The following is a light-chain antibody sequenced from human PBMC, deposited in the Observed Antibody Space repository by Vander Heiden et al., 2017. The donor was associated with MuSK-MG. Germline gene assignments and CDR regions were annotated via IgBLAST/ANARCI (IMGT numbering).Light chain of an antibody. CDR1: QSISIY. V-gene: IGKV1-39*01. J-gene: IGKJ1*01. Sequence: DIQMTQSPSSLSASVGDRVTITCRASQSISIYLNWYQQKPGKAPKLLIYAASSLQSGVPSRFSGSGYGKDFTLTIGSRQPEDFASYYCQQNDSNLTWTFGQGTKVEIK. CDR2: AAS. CDR3: QQNDSNLTWT.